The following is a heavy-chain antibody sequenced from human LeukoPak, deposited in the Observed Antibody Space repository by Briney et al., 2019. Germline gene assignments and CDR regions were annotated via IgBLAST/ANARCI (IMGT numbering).Heavy chain of an antibody. CDR3: AKSDDSSGYYYGIVY. V-gene: IGHV3-23*01. J-gene: IGHJ4*02. D-gene: IGHD3-22*01. CDR1: GFTFSSYA. Sequence: GGSPRLSCAASGFTFSSYAMSWVRQAPGKGLEWVSAISGSGSSTYYSGSVKGRFTISRDNSKNTLYLQMNSLRAEDTAVYYCAKSDDSSGYYYGIVYWGQGTLVTVSS. CDR2: ISGSGSST.